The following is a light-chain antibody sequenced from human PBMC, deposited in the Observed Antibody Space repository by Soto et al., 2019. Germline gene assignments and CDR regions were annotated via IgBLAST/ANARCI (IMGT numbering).Light chain of an antibody. Sequence: EFVLTQSPGTLSLSPGERATLSCRASQSVTTYIAWYQQKPGQAPSLLIYDASNRATGIPARFSGSGSGTDFTLTISSLEAEDFAVYYCQQRYNLPFSFGPGTKVDIK. CDR1: QSVTTY. V-gene: IGKV3-11*01. CDR3: QQRYNLPFS. CDR2: DAS. J-gene: IGKJ3*01.